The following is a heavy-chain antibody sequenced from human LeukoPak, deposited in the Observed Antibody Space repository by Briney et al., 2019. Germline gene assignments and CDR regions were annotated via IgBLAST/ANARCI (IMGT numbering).Heavy chain of an antibody. CDR3: ARVERYYDSSGYYPHYYYYYMDV. CDR2: IKQDGSEK. D-gene: IGHD3-22*01. CDR1: GFTFSSYG. Sequence: PGGSLRLSCAASGFTFSSYGMHWVRQAPGKGLEWVANIKQDGSEKYYVDSVKGRFTISRDNAKNSLYLQMNSLRAEDTAVYYCARVERYYDSSGYYPHYYYYYMDVWGKGTTVTISS. V-gene: IGHV3-7*01. J-gene: IGHJ6*03.